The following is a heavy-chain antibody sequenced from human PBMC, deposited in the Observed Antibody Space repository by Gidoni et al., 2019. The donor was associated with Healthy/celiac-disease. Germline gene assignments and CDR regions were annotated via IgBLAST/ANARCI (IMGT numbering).Heavy chain of an antibody. CDR3: ARWVLVVAARAFDI. Sequence: QLQLQESGPGLVKPSETLSLTCTVSGGSISSSSYYWGWIRQPPGKGLEWIGSIYYSGSTYYNPSLKSRVTISVDTSKNQFSLKLSSVTAADTAVYYCARWVLVVAARAFDIWGQGTMVTVSS. J-gene: IGHJ3*02. V-gene: IGHV4-39*01. CDR1: GGSISSSSYY. D-gene: IGHD2-15*01. CDR2: IYYSGST.